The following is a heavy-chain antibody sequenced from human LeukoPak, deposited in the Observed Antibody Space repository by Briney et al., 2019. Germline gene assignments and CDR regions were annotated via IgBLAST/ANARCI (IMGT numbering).Heavy chain of an antibody. J-gene: IGHJ4*02. CDR2: IRSKAYGGTT. V-gene: IGHV3-49*04. D-gene: IGHD3-3*01. CDR3: TRGRITIFGVVIIPDY. Sequence: GGSLRLSCTASGFTFGDYAMSWVRQAPGKGLEWVGFIRSKAYGGTTEYAASVKGRFTISRDDSKSIAYLQMNSLKTEDTAVYYCTRGRITIFGVVIIPDYWGQGTLVTVSS. CDR1: GFTFGDYA.